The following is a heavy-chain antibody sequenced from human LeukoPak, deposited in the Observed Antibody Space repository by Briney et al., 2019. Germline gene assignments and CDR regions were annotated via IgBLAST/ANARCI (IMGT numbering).Heavy chain of an antibody. J-gene: IGHJ6*02. D-gene: IGHD3-10*01. V-gene: IGHV3-30-3*01. CDR1: GFTFSSYT. Sequence: GGSLRLSCAASGFTFSSYTMHWVRQAPGKGLEWVAVISYDGSNKYYADSVKGRFTISRDNSKNTLYLQMNSLRAEDTAVYYCARGLHYYYYGMDVWGQGTTVTISS. CDR2: ISYDGSNK. CDR3: ARGLHYYYYGMDV.